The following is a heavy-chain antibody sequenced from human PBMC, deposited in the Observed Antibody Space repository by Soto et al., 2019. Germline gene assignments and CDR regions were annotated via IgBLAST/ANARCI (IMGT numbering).Heavy chain of an antibody. V-gene: IGHV4-59*08. CDR3: ASSYGGYYFDY. J-gene: IGHJ4*02. D-gene: IGHD4-17*01. CDR1: GGSISSYY. Sequence: QVQLQESGPGLVKPSETLSLTCTVSGGSISSYYWSWIRQPPGKGLEWIGYIYYSGSTNYNPSLKSRVTISVDTSKNQFSLKLSSVTAADTAVYYCASSYGGYYFDYWGQGTLVTVSS. CDR2: IYYSGST.